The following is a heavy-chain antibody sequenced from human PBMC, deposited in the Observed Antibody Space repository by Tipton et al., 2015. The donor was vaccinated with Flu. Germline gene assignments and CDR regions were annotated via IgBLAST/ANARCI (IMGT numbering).Heavy chain of an antibody. Sequence: TLSLTCTVSGGSISSYYWSWIRQPPGKGLEWIGYIYYSGSTNYNLSLKSRVTISVDTSKNQFSLKLSSVTAADTAVYYCARHGYSSSWTPMGYYYGMDVRGQGTTVTVSS. CDR1: GGSISSYY. CDR2: IYYSGST. D-gene: IGHD6-13*01. J-gene: IGHJ6*02. CDR3: ARHGYSSSWTPMGYYYGMDV. V-gene: IGHV4-59*08.